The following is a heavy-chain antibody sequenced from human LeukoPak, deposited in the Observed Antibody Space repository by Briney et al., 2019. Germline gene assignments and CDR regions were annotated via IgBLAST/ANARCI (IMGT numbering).Heavy chain of an antibody. CDR1: GGSISSYY. CDR3: ARDVGSGGGTFPTYHFDF. J-gene: IGHJ4*02. Sequence: SETLSLTCTVSGGSISSYYWDWIRQPAGKGREGIGRIYSSGDTNYNPSLKSRVTMSVDTSKNQFSLRLSSLTAADPAVYYCARDVGSGGGTFPTYHFDFWGQGTLATVSS. D-gene: IGHD3-10*01. V-gene: IGHV4-4*07. CDR2: IYSSGDT.